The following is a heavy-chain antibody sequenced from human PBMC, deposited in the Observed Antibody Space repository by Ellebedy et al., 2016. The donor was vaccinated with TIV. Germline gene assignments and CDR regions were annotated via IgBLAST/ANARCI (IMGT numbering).Heavy chain of an antibody. V-gene: IGHV1-3*01. CDR3: ARDGFGSGLYGMDV. D-gene: IGHD3-10*01. J-gene: IGHJ6*02. Sequence: ASVKVSCXASGYTFTSYAMHWVRQAPGQRLEWMGWINAGNGNTKYSQKFQGRATITRDTSASTAYMELSSLRSEDTAVYYCARDGFGSGLYGMDVWGQGTTVTVSS. CDR1: GYTFTSYA. CDR2: INAGNGNT.